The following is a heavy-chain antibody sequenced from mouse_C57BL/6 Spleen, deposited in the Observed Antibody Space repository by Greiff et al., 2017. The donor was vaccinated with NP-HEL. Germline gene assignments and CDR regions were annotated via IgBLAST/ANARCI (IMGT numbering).Heavy chain of an antibody. D-gene: IGHD1-1*01. Sequence: VQLQQSGADLVKPGASVKVSCKASGYTFTSYWMHWVKQRPGQGLEWIGRIHPSDSDTNYNQKFKGKATLTVDKSSSTAYMQLSSLTSEDAAVYYGSSNYYGSSFHFDYWGQGTTLTVSS. CDR3: SSNYYGSSFHFDY. CDR1: GYTFTSYW. V-gene: IGHV1-74*01. CDR2: IHPSDSDT. J-gene: IGHJ2*01.